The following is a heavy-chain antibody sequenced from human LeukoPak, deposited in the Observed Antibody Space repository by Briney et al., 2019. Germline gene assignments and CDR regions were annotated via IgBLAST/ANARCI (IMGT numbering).Heavy chain of an antibody. CDR3: ARERTGIAAIPGGWFDP. D-gene: IGHD2-21*02. J-gene: IGHJ5*02. CDR1: GDSISSSNYY. Sequence: PSETLSLTCTVSGDSISSSNYYWAWIRQPPGKGLEWIGNIYYGGNTYYNPSLKSRVTISVDTSKNQFSLKLSSVTAADTAVYYCARERTGIAAIPGGWFDPWGQGTLVTVSS. CDR2: IYYGGNT. V-gene: IGHV4-39*07.